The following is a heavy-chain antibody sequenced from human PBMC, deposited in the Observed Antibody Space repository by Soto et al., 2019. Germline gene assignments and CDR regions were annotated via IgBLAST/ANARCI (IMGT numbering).Heavy chain of an antibody. V-gene: IGHV3-23*01. D-gene: IGHD5-18*01. CDR2: ISGSGGST. Sequence: GGSLRLSCAASGFTFSSYAMSWVRQAPGKGLEWVSAISGSGGSTYYADSVKGRFTISRDNSKNTLYLQMNSLRAEDTAVYYCAKMEAPRHPGRGYSYGSLDYWGQGTLVTVSS. CDR3: AKMEAPRHPGRGYSYGSLDY. J-gene: IGHJ4*02. CDR1: GFTFSSYA.